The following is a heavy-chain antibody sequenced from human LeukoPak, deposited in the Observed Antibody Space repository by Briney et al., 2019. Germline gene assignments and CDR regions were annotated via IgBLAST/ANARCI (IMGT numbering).Heavy chain of an antibody. CDR2: IRSKAYGGTT. D-gene: IGHD4-17*01. J-gene: IGHJ4*02. CDR3: TRAAAPLGDYIDY. CDR1: GFTFGDYA. Sequence: PGGSLRLSCTASGFTFGDYAMSWVRQAPGKGLEWVGFIRSKAYGGTTEYAASVKGRFTISRDDSKSIAYLQMNSLKTEDTAVYYCTRAAAPLGDYIDYWGQGTLVTVSS. V-gene: IGHV3-49*04.